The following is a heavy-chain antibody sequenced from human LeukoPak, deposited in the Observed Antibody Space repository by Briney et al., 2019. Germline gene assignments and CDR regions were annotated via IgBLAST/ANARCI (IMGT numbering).Heavy chain of an antibody. CDR2: IYPGDSDT. J-gene: IGHJ4*02. CDR1: GYSFTSYW. D-gene: IGHD2-2*02. Sequence: GESLKISCKGSGYSFTSYWIGWVRQIPGKGLEWMGIIYPGDSDTRSSPSFQGQVTISADKSISTAYLQWSSLKASDTAMYYCARPSLYCSSTSCYTGGYFDYWGQGTLVTVSS. V-gene: IGHV5-51*01. CDR3: ARPSLYCSSTSCYTGGYFDY.